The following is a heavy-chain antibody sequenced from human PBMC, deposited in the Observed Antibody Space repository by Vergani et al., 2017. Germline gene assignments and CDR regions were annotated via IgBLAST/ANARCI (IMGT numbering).Heavy chain of an antibody. J-gene: IGHJ4*02. CDR3: ARMGGYDEGDAFRIGYFDS. CDR2: IYTSGST. D-gene: IGHD3-22*01. CDR1: GGSISSGSYY. Sequence: QVQLVESGPGLVKPSQTLSLTCTVSGGSISSGSYYWSWIRQPAGKGLEWIGRIYTSGSTNYNPSLKSRVTMSVDTSKNQFSLKLNSVTAADTAMYYCARMGGYDEGDAFRIGYFDSWGPGILVTVSS. V-gene: IGHV4-61*02.